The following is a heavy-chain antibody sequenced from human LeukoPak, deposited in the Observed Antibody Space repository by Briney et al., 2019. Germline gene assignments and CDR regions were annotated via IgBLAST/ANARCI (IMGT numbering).Heavy chain of an antibody. Sequence: GGSLRLSCAVSGITLSNYGVSWLRHAPGKGLEGVASISYSGGRTNYADSVKGRFTIIRDNPKKTLYLQMKSLRAEETAVYFCAKRGVVIRVILVGFHKEAYYFDSWGQGALVTVSS. CDR2: ISYSGGRT. V-gene: IGHV3-23*01. J-gene: IGHJ4*02. D-gene: IGHD3-22*01. CDR1: GITLSNYG. CDR3: AKRGVVIRVILVGFHKEAYYFDS.